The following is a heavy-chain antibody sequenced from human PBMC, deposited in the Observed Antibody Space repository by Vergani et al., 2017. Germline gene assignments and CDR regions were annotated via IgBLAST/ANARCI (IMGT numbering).Heavy chain of an antibody. CDR1: GGSISSGSYY. Sequence: QVQLQESGPGLVKPSQTLSLTCTVSGGSISSGSYYWSWIRQPAGKGLEWIGRIYTSGSTNYNPSLKSRVTISVDTSKNQFSLKLSSVTAADTAVYYWARGYYYDSSVSKHYYYGMDVWGQGTTVTVSS. J-gene: IGHJ6*02. CDR2: IYTSGST. CDR3: ARGYYYDSSVSKHYYYGMDV. V-gene: IGHV4-61*02. D-gene: IGHD3-22*01.